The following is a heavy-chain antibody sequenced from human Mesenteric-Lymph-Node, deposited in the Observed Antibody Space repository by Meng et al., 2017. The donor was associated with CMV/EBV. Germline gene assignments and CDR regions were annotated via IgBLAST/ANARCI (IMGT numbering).Heavy chain of an antibody. J-gene: IGHJ6*02. CDR1: GFTVSSSY. Sequence: GGSLRLSCAASGFTVSSSYMSWVRQAPGKGLEWVEVIYSSGSTDYADSVKGRFTISRDNSKNMLYLQMNNLRGEDTAVYYCARGEDQEVLYGIDVWGQGTTVTVSS. CDR3: ARGEDQEVLYGIDV. CDR2: IYSSGST. D-gene: IGHD1-14*01. V-gene: IGHV3-53*01.